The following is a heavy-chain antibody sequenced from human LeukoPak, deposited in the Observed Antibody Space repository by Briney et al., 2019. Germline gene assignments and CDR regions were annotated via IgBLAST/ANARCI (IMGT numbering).Heavy chain of an antibody. V-gene: IGHV3-21*04. D-gene: IGHD6-13*01. J-gene: IGHJ4*02. CDR3: ARDWTSSSSWYWYPPSYSNFDY. Sequence: GGSLRLSCAASGFSFSSYSMNWVRQAPGKGLEWVSSISSSSSYISYADSVKGRFTISRDNAKNSLYLQMNSLRAEDTAVYYCARDWTSSSSWYWYPPSYSNFDYWGQGTLVTVSS. CDR1: GFSFSSYS. CDR2: ISSSSSYI.